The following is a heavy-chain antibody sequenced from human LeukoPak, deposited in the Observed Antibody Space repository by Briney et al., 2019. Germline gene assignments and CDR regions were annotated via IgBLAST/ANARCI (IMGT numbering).Heavy chain of an antibody. Sequence: GGSLRLSCAASGFTFSSYTMSWVRQAPGKGLEWVSTITTSDGNTYYADSVKGRFTVSRDNSKNTLFLQMNSLRAEDTAAYYCAKDGGLWVSAHWGDSWGRGTLVTASS. V-gene: IGHV3-23*01. D-gene: IGHD7-27*01. CDR2: ITTSDGNT. CDR3: AKDGGLWVSAHWGDS. J-gene: IGHJ4*02. CDR1: GFTFSSYT.